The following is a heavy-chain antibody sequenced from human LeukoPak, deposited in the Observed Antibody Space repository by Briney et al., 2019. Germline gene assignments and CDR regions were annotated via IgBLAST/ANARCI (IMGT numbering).Heavy chain of an antibody. CDR3: AKGGYSRIAGTFDS. V-gene: IGHV3-30*18. Sequence: GGSLRLSCAASGFTFSSYGMHWVRQAPGKGLEWVAVISYGGSNTYYADSVKGRFTISRDNSKNTLYLQMDSLRAEDTAAYYCAKGGYSRIAGTFDSWGQGTLVTVSS. CDR1: GFTFSSYG. J-gene: IGHJ4*02. CDR2: ISYGGSNT. D-gene: IGHD5-12*01.